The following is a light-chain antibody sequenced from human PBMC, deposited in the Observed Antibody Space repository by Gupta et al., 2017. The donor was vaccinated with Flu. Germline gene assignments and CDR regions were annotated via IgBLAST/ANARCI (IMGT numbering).Light chain of an antibody. Sequence: QSALTQPRSVSGSPGQSVTISCTGTSSDVGGYNYVSWYQQHPGKAPKLIIYDVTERPSGVPDRFSGSKSGNTASLTISGLQAEDEADYYCCSFAGSYTLVFGGGTTLTVL. CDR1: SSDVGGYNY. CDR2: DVT. V-gene: IGLV2-11*01. J-gene: IGLJ2*01. CDR3: CSFAGSYTLV.